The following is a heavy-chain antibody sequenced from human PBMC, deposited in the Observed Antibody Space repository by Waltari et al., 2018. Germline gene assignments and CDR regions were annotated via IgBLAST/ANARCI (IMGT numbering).Heavy chain of an antibody. CDR1: GGTFSSYA. V-gene: IGHV1-69*12. Sequence: QVQLVQSGAEVKKPGSSVKVSCKASGGTFSSYAISWVRQAPGQGLEWMGGIIPSFGTANYAQKFQGRVTITADESTSTAYMELSSLRSEDTAVYYCARGVVVVPTYYYYYMDVWGKGTTVTISS. J-gene: IGHJ6*03. CDR2: IIPSFGTA. CDR3: ARGVVVVPTYYYYYMDV. D-gene: IGHD2-2*01.